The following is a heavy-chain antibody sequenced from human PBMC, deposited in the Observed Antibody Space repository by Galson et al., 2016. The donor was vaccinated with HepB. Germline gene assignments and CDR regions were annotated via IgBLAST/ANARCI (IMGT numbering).Heavy chain of an antibody. CDR2: IKADGNEK. J-gene: IGHJ4*02. CDR3: ARGQGGGQRRASDF. CDR1: GFNFRNFW. D-gene: IGHD1-26*01. Sequence: SLRLSCAASGFNFRNFWMSWVRQAAGRGLEWVACIKADGNEKHYVASVKGRFTTTKDNAKNSRYLQVKSLGADDTAGDSRARGQGGGQRRASDFWGQGTLVTVSS. V-gene: IGHV3-7*01.